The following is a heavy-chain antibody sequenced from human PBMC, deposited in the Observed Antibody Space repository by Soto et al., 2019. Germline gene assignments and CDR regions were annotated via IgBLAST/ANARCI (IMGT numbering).Heavy chain of an antibody. Sequence: ASVKVSCKASGYTFTSYAMHWVRQAPGQRLEWMGWINADNGNTKYAQKFQGRVTITRDTSASTAYMELRSLRSDDTAVYYCARSHDYGDPYYFDYWGQGTLVTVSS. CDR1: GYTFTSYA. V-gene: IGHV1-3*01. CDR2: INADNGNT. D-gene: IGHD4-17*01. CDR3: ARSHDYGDPYYFDY. J-gene: IGHJ4*02.